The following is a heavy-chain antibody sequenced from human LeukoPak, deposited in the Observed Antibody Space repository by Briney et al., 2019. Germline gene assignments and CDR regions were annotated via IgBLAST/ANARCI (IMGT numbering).Heavy chain of an antibody. J-gene: IGHJ6*03. CDR3: ARAQLAAAGIAVARSFGYYMAV. V-gene: IGHV1-18*01. Sequence: GASVKVSCKASGYTFTSYGISWVRQAPGQGLEWMGWISAYNGNTNYAQKLQGRVTITTDTSTSTAYMELRSMRSDDTAVYYCARAQLAAAGIAVARSFGYYMAVWGKGNTVTVSS. CDR1: GYTFTSYG. D-gene: IGHD6-19*01. CDR2: ISAYNGNT.